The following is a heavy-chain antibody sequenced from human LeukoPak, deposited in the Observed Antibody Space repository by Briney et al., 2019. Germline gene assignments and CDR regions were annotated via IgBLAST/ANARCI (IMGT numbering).Heavy chain of an antibody. CDR3: ARDLTPMAAADVSF. V-gene: IGHV3-11*06. J-gene: IGHJ4*02. CDR2: ISRSTSYT. CDR1: GFTFSDYY. D-gene: IGHD6-13*01. Sequence: GGSLRLSCAASGFTFSDYYMSWIRQAPGKGLEWVSYISRSTSYTNYADSVKGRFTISRDNAKTSLYLQMNSLRAEDTAVYYCARDLTPMAAADVSFWGQGTLVTVSS.